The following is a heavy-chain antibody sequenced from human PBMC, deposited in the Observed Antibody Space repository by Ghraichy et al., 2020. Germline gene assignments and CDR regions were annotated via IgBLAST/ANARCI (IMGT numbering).Heavy chain of an antibody. CDR1: AFTFSNYA. Sequence: GGSLRLSCAASAFTFSNYAMTWVRQAPGKGLEWVSTIGGSGSRTYYTDSVKGRFTISRDNSKNTLYQQMNSLRAEDTAVYYCAKDRDYYDSSGYYFNDFDLWGQGTPVTVSS. J-gene: IGHJ3*01. CDR3: AKDRDYYDSSGYYFNDFDL. CDR2: IGGSGSRT. V-gene: IGHV3-23*01. D-gene: IGHD3-22*01.